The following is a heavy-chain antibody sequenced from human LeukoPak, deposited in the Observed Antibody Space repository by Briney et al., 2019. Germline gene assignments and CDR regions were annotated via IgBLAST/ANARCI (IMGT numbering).Heavy chain of an antibody. D-gene: IGHD6-13*01. V-gene: IGHV4-4*07. Sequence: SETLSLTCTVSGGSISSYDWSWFRQPAGKSLEWVGRIYTRGSTNYNPSLKSRVIMSVDTSKNQFSLKLSSVTAADTAVYYCARLSSSWYQDWYFDLWGRGTLVTVSS. CDR1: GGSISSYD. CDR2: IYTRGST. J-gene: IGHJ2*01. CDR3: ARLSSSWYQDWYFDL.